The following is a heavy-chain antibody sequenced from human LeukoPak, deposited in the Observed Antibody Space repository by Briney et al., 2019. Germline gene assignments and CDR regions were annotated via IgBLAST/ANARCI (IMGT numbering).Heavy chain of an antibody. J-gene: IGHJ4*02. CDR2: IKQDGSEK. CDR3: AKDPYGSGSY. D-gene: IGHD3-10*01. V-gene: IGHV3-7*01. Sequence: GGSLRLSCAASGFTFSSYWMSWVRQAPGKGLEWVANIKQDGSEKYYVDSVKGRFTISRDNSKNTLYLQMNSLRAEDTAVYHCAKDPYGSGSYWGQGTLVTVSS. CDR1: GFTFSSYW.